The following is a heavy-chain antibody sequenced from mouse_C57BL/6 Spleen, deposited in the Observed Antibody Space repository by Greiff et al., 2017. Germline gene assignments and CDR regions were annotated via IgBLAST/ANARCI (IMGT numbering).Heavy chain of an antibody. J-gene: IGHJ1*03. CDR3: ARQSPGYEGSNWYFEV. D-gene: IGHD2-3*01. Sequence: DVMLVESGGGLVQPGESLKLSCESNEYAFPSHDMSWVRKTPEKRLELVAAINSDGGSTYYPDTMERRFIISRDNTKETLYLQRSSLRSEDTALEYCARQSPGYEGSNWYFEVWGTGTTVTVAS. V-gene: IGHV5-2*01. CDR2: INSDGGST. CDR1: EYAFPSHD.